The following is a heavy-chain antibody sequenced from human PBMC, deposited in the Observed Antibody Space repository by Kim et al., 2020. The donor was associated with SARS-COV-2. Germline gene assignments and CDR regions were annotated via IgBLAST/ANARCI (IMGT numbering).Heavy chain of an antibody. Sequence: SETLSLTCSVSGGSVSSGSYYWSWIRQPPGNGLELIGYIYYSGITNYNPSLKSRVTISVDTSKNQFSLKLYPVTVADTAVSNCVRRLPNFFCLASYY. D-gene: IGHD3-3*01. CDR2: IYYSGIT. V-gene: IGHV4-61*01. CDR3: VRRLPNFFCLASYY. J-gene: IGHJ6*01. CDR1: GGSVSSGSYY.